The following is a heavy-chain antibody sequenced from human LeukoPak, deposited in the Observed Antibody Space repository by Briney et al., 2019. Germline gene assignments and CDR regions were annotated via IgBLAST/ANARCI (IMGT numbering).Heavy chain of an antibody. V-gene: IGHV1-69*04. Sequence: SVKVSCKASGYTFTSYDINWVRQAPGQGLEWMGRIIPILGIANYAQKFQGRVTITADKSTSTAYMELSSLRSEDTAVYYCARVRGWDIVVVPAAIWDDAFDIWGQGTMVTASS. J-gene: IGHJ3*02. D-gene: IGHD2-2*02. CDR2: IIPILGIA. CDR1: GYTFTSYD. CDR3: ARVRGWDIVVVPAAIWDDAFDI.